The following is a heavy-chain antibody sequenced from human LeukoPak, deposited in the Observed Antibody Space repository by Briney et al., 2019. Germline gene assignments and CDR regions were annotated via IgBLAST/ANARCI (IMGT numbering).Heavy chain of an antibody. CDR1: GGSISSYY. Sequence: SETLSLTCTVSGGSISSYYWSWIRQPPGKGLEWIGYIYYSGSTNYNPSLKSRVTISVDTSKNQFSLKLSSVTAADTAVYYCAREKYGGNHHFSNYYYYGMDVWGQGTTVTVSS. J-gene: IGHJ6*02. V-gene: IGHV4-59*01. CDR3: AREKYGGNHHFSNYYYYGMDV. D-gene: IGHD2-15*01. CDR2: IYYSGST.